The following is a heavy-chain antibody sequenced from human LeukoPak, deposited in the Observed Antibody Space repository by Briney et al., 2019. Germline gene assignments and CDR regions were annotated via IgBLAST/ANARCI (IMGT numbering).Heavy chain of an antibody. V-gene: IGHV4-61*01. D-gene: IGHD3-9*01. Sequence: SETLSLTCTVSGVSVSSGSYYWSWIRQPPGKGLEWIGYIYYSGSTNYNPSLKSRVTISVATSKNQFSLKLSSVTAADTAVYYCARVFGYYDILTGYFKHSGIDYWGQGTLVTVSS. CDR1: GVSVSSGSYY. CDR3: ARVFGYYDILTGYFKHSGIDY. J-gene: IGHJ4*02. CDR2: IYYSGST.